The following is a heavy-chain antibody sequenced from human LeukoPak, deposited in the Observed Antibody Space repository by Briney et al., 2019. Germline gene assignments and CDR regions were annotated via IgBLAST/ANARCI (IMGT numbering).Heavy chain of an antibody. V-gene: IGHV3-20*04. J-gene: IGHJ3*02. Sequence: GGSLRLSCAASGFTFDDYGMSWVRHAPGKGLEWVSGINWKGGSTGYADSVKGRFTISRDNAKNSLYLQMNSLRAEDTALYYCAREHDYGDSDDAFDIWGQGTMVTVSS. CDR3: AREHDYGDSDDAFDI. D-gene: IGHD4-17*01. CDR2: INWKGGST. CDR1: GFTFDDYG.